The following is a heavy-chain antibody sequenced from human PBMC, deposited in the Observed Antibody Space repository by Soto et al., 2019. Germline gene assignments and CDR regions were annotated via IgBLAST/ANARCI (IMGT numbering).Heavy chain of an antibody. J-gene: IGHJ6*02. Sequence: PGGSLRLSCAASGFTFSSYSMDWVRQAPGKGLEWVSSISSSSSYIYYADSVKGRFTISRDNAKNSLYLQMNSLRAEDTAVYYCARVKLRGSSPRMDVWGQGTKVTVYS. CDR3: ARVKLRGSSPRMDV. CDR2: ISSSSSYI. V-gene: IGHV3-21*01. D-gene: IGHD4-17*01. CDR1: GFTFSSYS.